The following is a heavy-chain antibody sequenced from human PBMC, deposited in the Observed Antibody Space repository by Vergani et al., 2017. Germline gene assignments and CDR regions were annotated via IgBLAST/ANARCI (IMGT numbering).Heavy chain of an antibody. CDR1: GFTFSDYY. Sequence: QVQLVESGGGLVKPGGSLRLSCAASGFTFSDYYMSWIRQAPGKGLEWFSYISSSGSTIYYADSVKGRFTISRDNAKNSLYLQMNSLRAEDTAVYYCAREDLGYCSSTSCYSPYYYYGMDVWGQGTTVTVSS. CDR2: ISSSGSTI. J-gene: IGHJ6*02. CDR3: AREDLGYCSSTSCYSPYYYYGMDV. D-gene: IGHD2-2*02. V-gene: IGHV3-11*01.